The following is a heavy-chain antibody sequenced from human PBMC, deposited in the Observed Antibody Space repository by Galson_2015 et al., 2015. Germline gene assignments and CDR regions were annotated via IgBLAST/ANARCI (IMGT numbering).Heavy chain of an antibody. Sequence: ETLSLTCAVYGGSFSGYYWSWIRQPPGKGLEWIGEINHSGSTNYNPSLKSRVTISVDTSKNQFSLKLSSVTAADTAVYYCATLRFLEWLSPRGRIDYWGQGTLVTVSS. D-gene: IGHD3-3*01. CDR2: INHSGST. J-gene: IGHJ4*02. V-gene: IGHV4-34*01. CDR1: GGSFSGYY. CDR3: ATLRFLEWLSPRGRIDY.